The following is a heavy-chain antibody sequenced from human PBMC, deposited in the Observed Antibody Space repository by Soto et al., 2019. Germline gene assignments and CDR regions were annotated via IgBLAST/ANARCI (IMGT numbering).Heavy chain of an antibody. D-gene: IGHD6-6*01. Sequence: QVQLVQSGAEVKKPGSSVKVSCKASGGTFSSYAISWVRQAPGQGLEWMGGIIPIFGTANYAQKFQGRVTITADDSTSSAYMELSSLRSEDTAVYYCARASSSPPGEPYYYGMDVWGQGTTVTVSS. CDR3: ARASSSPPGEPYYYGMDV. J-gene: IGHJ6*02. CDR1: GGTFSSYA. V-gene: IGHV1-69*01. CDR2: IIPIFGTA.